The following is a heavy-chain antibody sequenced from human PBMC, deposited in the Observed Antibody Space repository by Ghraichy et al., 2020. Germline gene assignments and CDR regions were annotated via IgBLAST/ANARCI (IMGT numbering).Heavy chain of an antibody. CDR1: GYTFSGYY. CDR3: ARDGASSGWYGDY. Sequence: ASVKVSCKASGYTFSGYYMHWVRQAPGQGLEWMGWMNSNTGGTKYAQKFQGRVTMTRDTTTSTAYIELSGLTSDDTAVYYCARDGASSGWYGDYWGQGTLVTVSS. V-gene: IGHV1-2*02. J-gene: IGHJ4*02. D-gene: IGHD6-19*01. CDR2: MNSNTGGT.